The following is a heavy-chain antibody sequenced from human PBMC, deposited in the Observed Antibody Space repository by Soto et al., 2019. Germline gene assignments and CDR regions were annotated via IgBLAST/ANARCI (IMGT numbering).Heavy chain of an antibody. J-gene: IGHJ4*02. D-gene: IGHD3-10*01. CDR3: ATPYGNFDY. CDR1: GYRFSDFW. CDR2: IYPADSDT. Sequence: PGESLKISCKASGYRFSDFWIGWVRQMPGKGLEWVGVIYPADSDTRYRPSFQGQVTISADNSISTAYLQWSSLKASDTAMYYCATPYGNFDYWGQGTLVTVSS. V-gene: IGHV5-51*01.